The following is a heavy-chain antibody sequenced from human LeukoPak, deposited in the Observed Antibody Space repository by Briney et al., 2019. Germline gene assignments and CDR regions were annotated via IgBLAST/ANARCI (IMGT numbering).Heavy chain of an antibody. J-gene: IGHJ5*02. CDR3: AREGRSSSSFDP. D-gene: IGHD6-13*01. Sequence: ASVKVSCKASGYTLTSYYMHWVRQAPGQGLEWMGRINPNSGGTNYAQKFQGRVTMTRDTSISTAYMELSRLRSDDTAVYYCAREGRSSSSFDPWGQGTLVTVSS. CDR2: INPNSGGT. V-gene: IGHV1-2*06. CDR1: GYTLTSYY.